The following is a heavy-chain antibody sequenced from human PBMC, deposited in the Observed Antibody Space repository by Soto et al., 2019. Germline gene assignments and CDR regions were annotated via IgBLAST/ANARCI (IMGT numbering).Heavy chain of an antibody. CDR2: MNAKSGDT. CDR1: GYTFSDFD. D-gene: IGHD3-16*01. CDR3: ARGNTFNYAGFDV. V-gene: IGHV1-8*01. Sequence: ASVKVSCKASGYTFSDFDINWLRQASGQGPEWMGWMNAKSGDTFFAQRFQGKFNMTWDTSLSTAYMEVGSLTSDDTAIYFCARGNTFNYAGFDVWGQGTRVTFS. J-gene: IGHJ3*01.